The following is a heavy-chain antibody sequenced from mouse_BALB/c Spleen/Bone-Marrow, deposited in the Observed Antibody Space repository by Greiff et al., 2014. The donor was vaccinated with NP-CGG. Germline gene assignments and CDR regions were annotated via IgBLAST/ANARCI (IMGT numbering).Heavy chain of an antibody. Sequence: LVESGPELMKPGASVKISCKASGYSFTSYYMHWVKQSHGKSLEWIGYIDPFNGGTSYNQKFKGKATLTVDKSSSTAYMHLRSLASEVSAVYCGADALSLDGFAYWGQGTLVTVSA. J-gene: IGHJ3*01. CDR3: ADALSLDGFAY. V-gene: IGHV1S135*01. CDR2: IDPFNGGT. CDR1: GYSFTSYY.